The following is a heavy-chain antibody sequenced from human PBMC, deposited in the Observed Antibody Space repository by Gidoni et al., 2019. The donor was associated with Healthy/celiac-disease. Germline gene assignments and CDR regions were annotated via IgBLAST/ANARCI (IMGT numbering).Heavy chain of an antibody. V-gene: IGHV4-39*01. Sequence: QLQLQESGPGLVKPSETLSLTCTVSGGPISSSSYSWGGIRQPPGKGLEWIGSIYYSGSTYYNPSLKSRVTISVDTSKNQFSLKLSSVTAADTAVYYCASRERYSSSSFADYWGQGTLVTVSS. J-gene: IGHJ4*02. CDR1: GGPISSSSYS. D-gene: IGHD6-6*01. CDR3: ASRERYSSSSFADY. CDR2: IYYSGST.